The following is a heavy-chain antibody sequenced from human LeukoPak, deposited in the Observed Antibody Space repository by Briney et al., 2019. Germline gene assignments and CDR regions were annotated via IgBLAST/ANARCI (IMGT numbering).Heavy chain of an antibody. V-gene: IGHV3-23*01. J-gene: IGHJ4*02. D-gene: IGHD5-24*01. CDR2: ISGSGGST. Sequence: GGSLRLSCAASGFTFSSYAMSWVRQAPGKGLEWVSAISGSGGSTYYADSVKGRFTISRDNSENTLYLQMNSLRAEDTAVYYCATLGLRRDGYNFNYWGQGTLVTVSS. CDR1: GFTFSSYA. CDR3: ATLGLRRDGYNFNY.